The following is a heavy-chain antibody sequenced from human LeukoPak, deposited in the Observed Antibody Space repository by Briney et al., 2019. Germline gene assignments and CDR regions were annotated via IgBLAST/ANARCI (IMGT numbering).Heavy chain of an antibody. V-gene: IGHV3-20*04. CDR1: GFTFSNYS. CDR3: ARGGAARPDF. Sequence: GSLRLSCAASGFTFSNYSMNWVRQAPGKGLEWVSGINRNGGSTGYADSVKGRFTISRDNAKNSLYLQMNSLRVEDTAVYYCARGGAARPDFWGQGTLVTVSS. CDR2: INRNGGST. J-gene: IGHJ4*02. D-gene: IGHD6-6*01.